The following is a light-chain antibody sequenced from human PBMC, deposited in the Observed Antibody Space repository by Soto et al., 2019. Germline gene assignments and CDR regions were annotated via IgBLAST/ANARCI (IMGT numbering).Light chain of an antibody. Sequence: EIVMTQSPATLSVSPGERATLSCRASQSVSSNLAWYQQKPGQAPRLLIYGASTRATGIPARLSGSGSGREFTLTISSLQSEDFAVYYCQQYNNWLPYTFGQGTKLEIK. V-gene: IGKV3-15*01. CDR3: QQYNNWLPYT. CDR2: GAS. J-gene: IGKJ2*01. CDR1: QSVSSN.